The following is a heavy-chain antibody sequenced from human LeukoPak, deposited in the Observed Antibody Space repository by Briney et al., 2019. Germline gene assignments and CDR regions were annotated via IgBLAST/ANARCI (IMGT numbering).Heavy chain of an antibody. CDR1: GYTFTSYY. V-gene: IGHV1-46*01. CDR2: INPSGGST. Sequence: ASVKVSCKASGYTFTSYYMHWVRQAPGQGLEWMGIINPSGGSTSYAQKFQGRVTMTRDMSTSTVYMELSSLRSEDTAVYYCARGGPTPRNVVVAAREYLQHWGQGSLVTVSS. J-gene: IGHJ1*01. D-gene: IGHD2-21*02. CDR3: ARGGPTPRNVVVAAREYLQH.